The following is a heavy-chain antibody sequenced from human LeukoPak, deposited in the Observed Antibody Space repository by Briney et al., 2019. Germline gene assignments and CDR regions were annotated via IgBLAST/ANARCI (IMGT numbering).Heavy chain of an antibody. CDR1: VFTFSNYN. CDR3: ARVAGRDGYKGGGYYYYYMDV. J-gene: IGHJ6*03. D-gene: IGHD5-24*01. V-gene: IGHV3-21*01. Sequence: GGSLRLSCASSVFTFSNYNMNWVRQAPGKGLEWVSSISSSSSYIYYADSVKGRFTISRDNAKNSLYLQMNSLRAEDTAVYYCARVAGRDGYKGGGYYYYYMDVWGKGTTVTVSS. CDR2: ISSSSSYI.